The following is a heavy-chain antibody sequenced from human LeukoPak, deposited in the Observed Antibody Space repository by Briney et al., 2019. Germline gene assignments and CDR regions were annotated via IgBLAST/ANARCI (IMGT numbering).Heavy chain of an antibody. J-gene: IGHJ6*02. V-gene: IGHV3-15*01. Sequence: SWVRQAPGKGLEWVGRIKSKTDGGTTDYAAPVKGRFTISRDDSKNTLYLQMNSLKTEDTAVYYCTTGSTSGSYYGMDVWGQGTTVTVSS. CDR3: TTGSTSGSYYGMDV. CDR2: IKSKTDGGTT. D-gene: IGHD2-2*01.